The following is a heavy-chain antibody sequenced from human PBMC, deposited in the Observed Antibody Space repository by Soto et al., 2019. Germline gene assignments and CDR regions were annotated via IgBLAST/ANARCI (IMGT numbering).Heavy chain of an antibody. CDR1: GFTFSSYG. CDR2: IWYDGSNK. Sequence: GGSLRLSCAASGFTFSSYGMHWVRQAPGKGLEWVAVIWYDGSNKYYADSVKGRFTISRDNSKNTLYLQMNSLRAEDTAVYYCAREGRPMIVVAMGAFDIWGQGTMVTVSS. D-gene: IGHD3-22*01. V-gene: IGHV3-33*01. CDR3: AREGRPMIVVAMGAFDI. J-gene: IGHJ3*02.